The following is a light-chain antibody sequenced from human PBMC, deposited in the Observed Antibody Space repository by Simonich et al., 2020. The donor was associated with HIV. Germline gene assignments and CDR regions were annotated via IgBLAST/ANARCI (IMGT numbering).Light chain of an antibody. CDR3: QQYYSTLWT. J-gene: IGKJ1*01. CDR2: WAS. CDR1: QSVLHSSNNKNY. V-gene: IGKV4-1*01. Sequence: DIVMTQSPDSLAVSLGERATINCKSSQSVLHSSNNKNYLVWYQQKPGQPPKLLIYWASTRESGVPDRFSGSGSATDFTLTISSLQAEDVAVYYCQQYYSTLWTFGQGTKVEIK.